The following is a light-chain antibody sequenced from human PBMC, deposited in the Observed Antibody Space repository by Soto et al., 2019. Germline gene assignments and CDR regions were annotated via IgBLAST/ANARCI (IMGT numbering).Light chain of an antibody. CDR1: KLGDKY. J-gene: IGLJ2*01. Sequence: SYELTQPPSVSVSPGQTASITCSGDKLGDKYACWYQQKPGQSPVLVIYQDSKRPSGIPERFSGSNSRNRATLTISGTQAMDEADYYCQAWDSSTAGVFGGGTKLTVL. V-gene: IGLV3-1*01. CDR2: QDS. CDR3: QAWDSSTAGV.